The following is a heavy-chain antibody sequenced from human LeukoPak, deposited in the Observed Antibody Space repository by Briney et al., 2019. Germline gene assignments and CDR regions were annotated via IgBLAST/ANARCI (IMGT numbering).Heavy chain of an antibody. D-gene: IGHD2-15*01. Sequence: GGSLRLSCAASGFTFSSYAMSWVRQAPGKGLEWVSAISGSGGSTYYADSVKGRFTISRDNSKNTLYLQMNSLRAEDTAVYYCAKISTSTVVVDATQYFDYWGQGTLVTVSS. V-gene: IGHV3-23*01. J-gene: IGHJ4*02. CDR2: ISGSGGST. CDR1: GFTFSSYA. CDR3: AKISTSTVVVDATQYFDY.